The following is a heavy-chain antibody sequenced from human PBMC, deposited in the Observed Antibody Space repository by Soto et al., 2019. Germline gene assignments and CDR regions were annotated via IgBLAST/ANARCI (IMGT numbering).Heavy chain of an antibody. CDR3: ARDYYDREQSYSFDY. J-gene: IGHJ4*02. Sequence: SVKVSCKASGGTFSSYAISWVRQAPGQGLEWMGGIIPIFGTANYAQKFQGRVTITADESTSTAYMELSSLRSEDTAVYYCARDYYDREQSYSFDYWGQGTRVTVSS. CDR1: GGTFSSYA. V-gene: IGHV1-69*13. CDR2: IIPIFGTA. D-gene: IGHD3-22*01.